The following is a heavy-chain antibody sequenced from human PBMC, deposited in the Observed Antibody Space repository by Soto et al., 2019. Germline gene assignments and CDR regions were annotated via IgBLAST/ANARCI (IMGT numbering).Heavy chain of an antibody. V-gene: IGHV4-59*01. D-gene: IGHD6-13*01. CDR2: VHFSGST. CDR1: GVSFSANY. Sequence: PSETLSLTCTVSGVSFSANYWSWIRQAPGKGLEWVGYVHFSGSTTYNPSLEPRLNISFDMSKSQVYLQLTSVTAADTAVYYCARFGAAAAHDDNWGRGVLVTVSS. CDR3: ARFGAAAAHDDN. J-gene: IGHJ4*01.